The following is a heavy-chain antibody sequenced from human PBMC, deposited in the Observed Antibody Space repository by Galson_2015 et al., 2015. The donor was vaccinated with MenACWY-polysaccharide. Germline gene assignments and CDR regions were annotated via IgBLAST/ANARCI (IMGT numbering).Heavy chain of an antibody. CDR3: ASLLGEAPAQMGAFDI. CDR2: IIPGLDKP. Sequence: SCKASGGSFSTFSFNWVRQAPGQGLEWMGRIIPGLDKPNYAQKFQGRATITADTSTGTAYMELSSLRPEDTAVYYCASLLGEAPAQMGAFDIWGQGAVVTVSS. D-gene: IGHD3-16*01. J-gene: IGHJ3*02. V-gene: IGHV1-69*02. CDR1: GGSFSTFS.